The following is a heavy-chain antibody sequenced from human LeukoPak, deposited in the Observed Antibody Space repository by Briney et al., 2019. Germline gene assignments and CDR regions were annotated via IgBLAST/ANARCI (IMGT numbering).Heavy chain of an antibody. Sequence: SQTLSLTCTVSGGSISSGSYYWSWIRQPAGKGLEWIGRIYTSGSTNYNPSLKSRVTISVDTSKNQFSLKLSSVTAAGTAVYYCARGESVFGYSSSWYRVGSFDYWGQGTLVTVSS. J-gene: IGHJ4*02. CDR1: GGSISSGSYY. CDR2: IYTSGST. D-gene: IGHD6-13*01. V-gene: IGHV4-61*02. CDR3: ARGESVFGYSSSWYRVGSFDY.